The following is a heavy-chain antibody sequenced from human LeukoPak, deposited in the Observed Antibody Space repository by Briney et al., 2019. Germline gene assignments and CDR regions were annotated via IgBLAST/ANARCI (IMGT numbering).Heavy chain of an antibody. CDR1: GYTFTGYY. J-gene: IGHJ4*02. D-gene: IGHD7-27*01. V-gene: IGHV1-46*01. CDR2: INPSGGST. Sequence: ASVKVSCKASGYTFTGYYMHWVRQAPGQGLEWMGIINPSGGSTSYAQKFQGRVTMTRDMSTSTVYMELSSLRSEDTAVYYCARDPNWGHFDYWGQGTLVTVSS. CDR3: ARDPNWGHFDY.